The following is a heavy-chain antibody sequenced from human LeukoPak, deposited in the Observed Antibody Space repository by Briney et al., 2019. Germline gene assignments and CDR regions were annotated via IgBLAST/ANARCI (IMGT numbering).Heavy chain of an antibody. Sequence: PGGSLRLSCAASGFTFSSYSMNWVRQAPGKGLEWVSSISSSSSYIYYADSVKGRFTISRDNAKNSLYLQMNSLRAEDTAVYYCARDWGRGSSRYYDSSGYSLRTIGYWGQGTLVTVSS. CDR2: ISSSSSYI. CDR1: GFTFSSYS. J-gene: IGHJ4*02. D-gene: IGHD3-22*01. V-gene: IGHV3-21*01. CDR3: ARDWGRGSSRYYDSSGYSLRTIGY.